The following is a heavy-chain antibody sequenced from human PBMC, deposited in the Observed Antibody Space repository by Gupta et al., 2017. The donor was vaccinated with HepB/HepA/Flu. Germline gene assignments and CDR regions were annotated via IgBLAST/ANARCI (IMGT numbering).Heavy chain of an antibody. CDR1: KFTFSRLV. CDR3: TYNTTGRAFDL. Sequence: EVQLLESGGGLVQTGGSLRHSYAPWKFTFSRLVMTWVRLAPGKGLEWVSSISGTAIGTYYADSVRGRFTISRDNSQNTLFLEMNSLKADDTAIYYCTYNTTGRAFDLWGQGTMVTVSS. V-gene: IGHV3-23*01. CDR2: ISGTAIGT. J-gene: IGHJ3*01. D-gene: IGHD1-1*01.